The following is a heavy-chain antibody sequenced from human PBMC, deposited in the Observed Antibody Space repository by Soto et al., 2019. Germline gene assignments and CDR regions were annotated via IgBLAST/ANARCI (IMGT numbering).Heavy chain of an antibody. CDR3: ARDGGRHSGGIDY. CDR1: GGTFSSYS. Sequence: QVQLVQSGAEVKKPGSSVKVSCKASGGTFSSYSINWVRQAPGQGLEWMGEIIPIFGTANYAQKFQGRVTIPADEYTSTAYMELSSLRSEDAAVYYCARDGGRHSGGIDYWGQGTLVTVSS. J-gene: IGHJ4*02. D-gene: IGHD1-26*01. CDR2: IIPIFGTA. V-gene: IGHV1-69*01.